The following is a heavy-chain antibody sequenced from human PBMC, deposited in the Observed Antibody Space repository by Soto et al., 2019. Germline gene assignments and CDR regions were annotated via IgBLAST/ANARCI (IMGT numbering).Heavy chain of an antibody. J-gene: IGHJ5*02. Sequence: QVQLVQSGAEVKKPGSSVKVSCKASGGTFSSYAISWVRQAPGQGLEWMGGIIPIFGTANYAQKFQGRVTITADKSTSTDYMELSSLRSEDTAVYYCAMNVLRFLEWFHLRVHNNWLDPWGQGTLVTVSS. CDR2: IIPIFGTA. CDR1: GGTFSSYA. CDR3: AMNVLRFLEWFHLRVHNNWLDP. V-gene: IGHV1-69*06. D-gene: IGHD3-3*01.